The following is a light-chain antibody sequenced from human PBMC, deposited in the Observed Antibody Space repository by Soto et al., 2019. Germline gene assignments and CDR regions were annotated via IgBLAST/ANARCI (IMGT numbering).Light chain of an antibody. CDR2: GAS. V-gene: IGKV3-11*01. CDR1: QSVSGY. CDR3: QQRSDWRVT. J-gene: IGKJ3*01. Sequence: EIVLTQSPGTLSLSPGERATLSCRASQSVSGYLAWYQQKPGQAPRLLIYGASNRATGIPARFSGSGSGTDFTLTISSLEPEDFAVYYCQQRSDWRVTFGPGTKVDIK.